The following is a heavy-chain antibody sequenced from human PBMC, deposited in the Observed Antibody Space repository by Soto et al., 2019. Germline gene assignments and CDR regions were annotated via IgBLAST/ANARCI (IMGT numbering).Heavy chain of an antibody. J-gene: IGHJ6*02. CDR2: TYYRSKWYN. V-gene: IGHV6-1*01. Sequence: SQTLSLTCAISGDSVSSNSAAWNWIRQSPSRGLEWLGRTYYRSKWYNDYAVSVKSRITINPDTSKNHFSLQLNSVTPEDTAVYYCARGGGQCSGGSCYSHYYYAKDVWGQGTTVTVSS. CDR3: ARGGGQCSGGSCYSHYYYAKDV. D-gene: IGHD2-15*01. CDR1: GDSVSSNSAA.